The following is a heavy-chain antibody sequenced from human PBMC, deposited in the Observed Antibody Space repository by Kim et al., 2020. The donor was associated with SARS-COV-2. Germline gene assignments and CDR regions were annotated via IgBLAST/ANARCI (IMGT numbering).Heavy chain of an antibody. CDR1: GFTFSTYD. CDR2: IGTAGDT. V-gene: IGHV3-13*04. Sequence: GGSLRLSCAASGFTFSTYDMHWVRQATGKGLEWVSTIGTAGDTYYPGSVKGRFTISRENAKNSLYLQMNSLRAGDTAAYYCARGEQWLVRGYYYYGMDVWGQGTTVTVSS. D-gene: IGHD6-19*01. CDR3: ARGEQWLVRGYYYYGMDV. J-gene: IGHJ6*02.